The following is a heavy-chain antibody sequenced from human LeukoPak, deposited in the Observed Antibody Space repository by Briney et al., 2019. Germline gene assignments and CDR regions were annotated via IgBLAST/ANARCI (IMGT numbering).Heavy chain of an antibody. CDR2: FDPEDGET. CDR3: AVTGHEAAAGRVMGYSYGYGFDY. Sequence: GASVKVSCKVSGYTLTELSTHWVRQAPGKGLEWMGGFDPEDGETIYAQKFQGRVTMTEDTSTDTAYMELSSLRSEDTAVYYCAVTGHEAAAGRVMGYSYGYGFDYWGQGTLVTVSS. V-gene: IGHV1-24*01. D-gene: IGHD5-18*01. J-gene: IGHJ4*02. CDR1: GYTLTELS.